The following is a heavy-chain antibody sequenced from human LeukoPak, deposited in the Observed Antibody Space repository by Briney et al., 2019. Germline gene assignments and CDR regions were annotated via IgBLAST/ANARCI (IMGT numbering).Heavy chain of an antibody. Sequence: GGSLRLSCAASGFTFSSYGMHWVRQAPGKGLEWVAVIWSDGSNKYYGDSVKGRFIIYRDDSQNTVYLQMNSLRAEDTAVYYCAKDAQRGFDYSNSLEYWGQGSLVTVSS. D-gene: IGHD4-11*01. CDR1: GFTFSSYG. J-gene: IGHJ4*02. CDR2: IWSDGSNK. CDR3: AKDAQRGFDYSNSLEY. V-gene: IGHV3-33*06.